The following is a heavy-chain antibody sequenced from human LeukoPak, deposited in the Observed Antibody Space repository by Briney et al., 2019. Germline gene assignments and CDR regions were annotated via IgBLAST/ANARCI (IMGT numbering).Heavy chain of an antibody. J-gene: IGHJ4*02. CDR2: ISAYNGNT. V-gene: IGHV1-18*01. CDR1: GYTFTSYG. Sequence: ASVKVSCKASGYTFTSYGISLVRQAPGQGLERMGWISAYNGNTNYAQKLQGRVTMTTDTSTSTAYMELRSLRSDDTAVYYCARLFEGYYFDYWGQGTLVTVSS. CDR3: ARLFEGYYFDY.